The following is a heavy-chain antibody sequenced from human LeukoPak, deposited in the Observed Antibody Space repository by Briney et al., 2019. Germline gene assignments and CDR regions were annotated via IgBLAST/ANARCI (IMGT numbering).Heavy chain of an antibody. V-gene: IGHV4-59*01. D-gene: IGHD6-19*01. CDR1: GGSISSYY. CDR2: IYYSGST. CDR3: ARFAAVAAIYYFDY. Sequence: SETLSLTCTVSGGSISSYYWSWIRQPPGKGLEWIGYIYYSGSTNYNPSFKSRVTISVDTSKNQFSLKLTSVTAADTAVYYCARFAAVAAIYYFDYWGQGTLVTVSS. J-gene: IGHJ4*02.